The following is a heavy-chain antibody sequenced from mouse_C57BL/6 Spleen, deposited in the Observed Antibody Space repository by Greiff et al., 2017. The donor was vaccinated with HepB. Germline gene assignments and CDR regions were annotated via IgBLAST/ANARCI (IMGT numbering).Heavy chain of an antibody. Sequence: EVKLVESGPGLVKPSQSLSLTCSVTGYSITSGYYWNWIRQFPGNKLEWMGYISYDGSNNYNPSLKNRISITRDTSKNQFFLKLNSVTTEDTATYYCAREGIYYGNPYYFDYWGQGTTLTVSS. CDR3: AREGIYYGNPYYFDY. CDR1: GYSITSGYY. J-gene: IGHJ2*01. CDR2: ISYDGSN. V-gene: IGHV3-6*01. D-gene: IGHD2-1*01.